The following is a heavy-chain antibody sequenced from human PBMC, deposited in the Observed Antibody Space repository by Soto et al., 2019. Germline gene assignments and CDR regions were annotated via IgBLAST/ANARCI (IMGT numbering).Heavy chain of an antibody. D-gene: IGHD2-15*01. CDR2: IIPIFGTA. Sequence: QVQLVQSGAEVKKPGSSVKVSCKASGGTFSSYAISWVRQAPGQGLEWMGGIIPIFGTANYAQKFQGRVTITADESTSTAYMELSSLRSEDTAVYCCAGGEIVVVAAPRGDAFDIWGQGTMVTVSS. CDR3: AGGEIVVVAAPRGDAFDI. CDR1: GGTFSSYA. J-gene: IGHJ3*02. V-gene: IGHV1-69*01.